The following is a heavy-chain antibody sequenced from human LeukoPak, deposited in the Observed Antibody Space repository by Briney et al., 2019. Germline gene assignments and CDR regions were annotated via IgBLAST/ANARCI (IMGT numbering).Heavy chain of an antibody. CDR2: ISGSGGST. CDR1: GFTFSDYY. D-gene: IGHD1-26*01. Sequence: GGSLRLSCAASGFTFSDYYMSWIRQAPGKGLEWVSAISGSGGSTYYADSVKGRFTISRDNSKNTLYLQMNSLRAEDTAVYYCAKDLIGGEWELLPVPLTYWGQGTLVTVSS. J-gene: IGHJ4*02. CDR3: AKDLIGGEWELLPVPLTY. V-gene: IGHV3-23*01.